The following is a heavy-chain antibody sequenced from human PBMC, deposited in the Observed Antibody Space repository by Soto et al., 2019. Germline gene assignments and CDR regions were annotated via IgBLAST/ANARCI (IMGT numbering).Heavy chain of an antibody. CDR2: INAGNGNT. V-gene: IGHV1-3*01. CDR3: AREQQWLVRLFYY. J-gene: IGHJ4*02. D-gene: IGHD6-19*01. Sequence: ASVKVSCKASGYTFTSYSMHWVRQAPGQRLEWMGWINAGNGNTKYSQKFQGRVTITRDTSASTAYMEPSSLRSEDTAVYYCAREQQWLVRLFYYWGQGTLVTVSS. CDR1: GYTFTSYS.